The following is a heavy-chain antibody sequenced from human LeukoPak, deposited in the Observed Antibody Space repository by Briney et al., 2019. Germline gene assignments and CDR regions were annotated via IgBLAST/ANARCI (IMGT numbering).Heavy chain of an antibody. Sequence: PSETLSLTCTVSGGSISGYYWSCIRQPPGKGLEWIGYIDYSGNTNYNPSLKSRVTISVDTSKNQFSLKLSSVTAADTAVYYCARHTFGSHFEYWGQGTLVTVSS. CDR2: IDYSGNT. D-gene: IGHD3-16*01. J-gene: IGHJ4*02. CDR1: GGSISGYY. V-gene: IGHV4-59*08. CDR3: ARHTFGSHFEY.